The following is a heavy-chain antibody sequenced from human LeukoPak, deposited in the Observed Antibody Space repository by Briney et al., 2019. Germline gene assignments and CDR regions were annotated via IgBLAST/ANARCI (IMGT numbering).Heavy chain of an antibody. D-gene: IGHD3-10*01. Sequence: GGSLRLSCAASGFTFGSYGMHWVRQAPGKGLEWVAVISYDGSNKYYADSVKGRFTISRDNSKNTLYLQMNSLRAEDTAVYYCAKDGIYCGSGSYYPKDYWGQGTLVTVSS. V-gene: IGHV3-30*18. J-gene: IGHJ4*02. CDR1: GFTFGSYG. CDR2: ISYDGSNK. CDR3: AKDGIYCGSGSYYPKDY.